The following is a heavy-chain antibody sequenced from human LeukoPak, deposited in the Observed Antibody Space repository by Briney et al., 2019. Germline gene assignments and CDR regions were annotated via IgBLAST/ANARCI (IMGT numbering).Heavy chain of an antibody. D-gene: IGHD5-24*01. CDR3: ARIGLGRDAYNSFDY. V-gene: IGHV3-21*01. CDR1: GFTFSNYD. Sequence: GGSMRLSCAASGFTFSNYDMTWVRQAPGKGLEWVSSISATTIYRFSAGSVRGRFTISRDNVENSLYLQMNDLRREDTAVYYCARIGLGRDAYNSFDYWGQGTLVIVSS. J-gene: IGHJ4*02. CDR2: ISATTIYR.